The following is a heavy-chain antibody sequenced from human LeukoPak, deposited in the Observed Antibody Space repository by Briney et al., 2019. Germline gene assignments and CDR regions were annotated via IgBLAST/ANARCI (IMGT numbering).Heavy chain of an antibody. CDR3: ARDLREPHYYGSGVMDV. Sequence: GGSLRLSCAASGFTFSSYSMNWVRQAPGKGLEWVSSISSSSSYIYYADSVKGRFTISRDNAKNSLYLQMNSLRAEDTAVYYCARDLREPHYYGSGVMDVWGQGTTVTVSS. CDR2: ISSSSSYI. V-gene: IGHV3-21*01. CDR1: GFTFSSYS. J-gene: IGHJ6*02. D-gene: IGHD3-10*01.